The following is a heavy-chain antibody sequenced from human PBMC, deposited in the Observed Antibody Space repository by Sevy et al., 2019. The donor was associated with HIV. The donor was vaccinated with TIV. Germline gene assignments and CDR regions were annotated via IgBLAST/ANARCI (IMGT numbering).Heavy chain of an antibody. V-gene: IGHV4-39*02. CDR1: GDSISSNNFC. D-gene: IGHD6-19*01. Sequence: SETLSLTCTVSGDSISSNNFCWGWVRQPPEKGLEWIGSIYYTGSTYYNPSLKSRVTISVDTSKNQFSLKLTSVTAADTAVYYCAREAVALDYWGHGTLVTVSS. CDR2: IYYTGST. CDR3: AREAVALDY. J-gene: IGHJ4*01.